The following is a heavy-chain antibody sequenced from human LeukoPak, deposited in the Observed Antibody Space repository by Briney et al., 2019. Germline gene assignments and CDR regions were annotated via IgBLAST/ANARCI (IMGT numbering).Heavy chain of an antibody. V-gene: IGHV4-31*03. CDR3: ARGEKYDVAYYYYYMDV. CDR1: GGSISSGGYY. D-gene: IGHD3-16*01. CDR2: IYYSGST. Sequence: SETLSLTCTVSGGSISSGGYYWSWIRQHPGKGLEWIGYIYYSGSTYYNPSLKSRVTISVDTSKNQFSLKLSSVTAADPAVYYCARGEKYDVAYYYYYMDVWGKGTTVTVSS. J-gene: IGHJ6*03.